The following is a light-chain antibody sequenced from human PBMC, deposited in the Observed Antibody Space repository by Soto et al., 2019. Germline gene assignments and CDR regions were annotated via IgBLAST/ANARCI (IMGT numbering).Light chain of an antibody. CDR2: GAS. Sequence: EIVLTQSPGTLSLSPGETATLSCRASQSVSSNFLAWYQQKPGQAPKLLISGASSRATGIPDRFSGSGSGTDFTLTISRLEAEDFALYSCQQYGSSPVTFGQGTKLEIK. CDR3: QQYGSSPVT. CDR1: QSVSSNF. J-gene: IGKJ2*01. V-gene: IGKV3-20*01.